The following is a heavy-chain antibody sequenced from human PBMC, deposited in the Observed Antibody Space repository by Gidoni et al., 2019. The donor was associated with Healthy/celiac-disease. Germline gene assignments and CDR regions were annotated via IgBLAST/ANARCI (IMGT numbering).Heavy chain of an antibody. D-gene: IGHD5-18*01. CDR1: GGSVSGYY. CDR3: ARDRWIQLYYYYYGMDV. CDR2: INHSGST. V-gene: IGHV4-34*01. Sequence: QVQLQQWGAGLLKPSETLSLTCAVYGGSVSGYYWSWIRQPPGKGLEWIGEINHSGSTNYNPSLKSRVTISVDTSKNQFSLKLSSVTAADTAVYYCARDRWIQLYYYYYGMDVWGQGTTVTVSS. J-gene: IGHJ6*02.